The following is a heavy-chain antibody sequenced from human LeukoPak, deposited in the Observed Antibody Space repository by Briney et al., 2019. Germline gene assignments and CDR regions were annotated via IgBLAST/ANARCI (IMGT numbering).Heavy chain of an antibody. CDR3: ARDRCSGGSCYLKPALYYFDY. Sequence: ASVKVSCKASGYSFTGYYMHWVRQAPGQGLEWMGWINPKSGGTNYAQKFQGRVTMTRDTSISTAYMELSRLRSDDTAVYYCARDRCSGGSCYLKPALYYFDYWGQGTLVTVSS. D-gene: IGHD2-15*01. CDR1: GYSFTGYY. J-gene: IGHJ4*02. V-gene: IGHV1-2*02. CDR2: INPKSGGT.